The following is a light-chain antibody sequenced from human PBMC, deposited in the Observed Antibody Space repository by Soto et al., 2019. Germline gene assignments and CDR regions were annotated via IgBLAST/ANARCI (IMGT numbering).Light chain of an antibody. CDR1: SSDVGAYNF. J-gene: IGLJ1*01. CDR2: EVS. Sequence: QSALTQPASVSGSPGQSITISCTGTSSDVGAYNFVSWYQHHPDKAPKLMISEVSNRLSGVSDRFSGSKSGNTASLTISGLQAEDEADYYCASLTTTSFVFGTGTKSPS. CDR3: ASLTTTSFV. V-gene: IGLV2-14*01.